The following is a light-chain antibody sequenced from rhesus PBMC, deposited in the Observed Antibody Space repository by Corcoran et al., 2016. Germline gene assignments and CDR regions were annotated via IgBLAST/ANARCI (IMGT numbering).Light chain of an antibody. CDR2: GAS. CDR1: QSVGSY. Sequence: ETVVTQSPATLSLSPGERATLSCRASQSVGSYLAWYQQKPGQAPRLLFYGASSRATGIPARFSGSGSGTDFTLTISSLEPEDVGVYCCQQSSNLWTFGQGTKVEIK. J-gene: IGKJ1*01. V-gene: IGKV3-24*04. CDR3: QQSSNLWT.